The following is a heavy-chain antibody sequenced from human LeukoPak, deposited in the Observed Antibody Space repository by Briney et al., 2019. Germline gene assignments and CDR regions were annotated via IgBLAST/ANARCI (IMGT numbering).Heavy chain of an antibody. V-gene: IGHV4-61*02. Sequence: SQTLSLTCTVSGGSISSGSYYWSWIRQPAGKGLEWIGRIYTSGSTNYNPSLKSRVTISVDTSKNQFSLKLSSVTAADTAVYYCARGKHYDILTGRYYYYMDVWGKGTTVTISS. J-gene: IGHJ6*03. CDR2: IYTSGST. CDR3: ARGKHYDILTGRYYYYMDV. D-gene: IGHD3-9*01. CDR1: GGSISSGSYY.